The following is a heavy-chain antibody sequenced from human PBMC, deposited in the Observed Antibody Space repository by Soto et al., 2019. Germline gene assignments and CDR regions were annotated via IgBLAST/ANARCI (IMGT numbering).Heavy chain of an antibody. CDR1: GFTFSSYA. CDR3: AREIERLLGY. V-gene: IGHV3-30-3*01. Sequence: QVQLVESGGGVVQPGRSLRLSCAASGFTFSSYAMHWVRQAPGKGLEWVAVISYDGSNKYYADSVKGPFTISRDNSKNTLYLQMNSLRAEDTAVYYCAREIERLLGYWGQGTLVTVSS. CDR2: ISYDGSNK. D-gene: IGHD3-3*01. J-gene: IGHJ4*02.